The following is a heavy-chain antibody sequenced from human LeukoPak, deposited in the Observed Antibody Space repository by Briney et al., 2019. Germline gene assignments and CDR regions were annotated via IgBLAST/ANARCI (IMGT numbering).Heavy chain of an antibody. V-gene: IGHV4-4*09. Sequence: SETLSLTCTVSGGSISTYYWSWIRRPPGKGLEWIACIHASGPTNYNPSLKSRITISVDTSKNQFSLKLSSVTAADTPVYYCARHDAGIAARPFDNWGQGTLVTVSS. CDR1: GGSISTYY. J-gene: IGHJ4*02. CDR2: IHASGPT. D-gene: IGHD6-6*01. CDR3: ARHDAGIAARPFDN.